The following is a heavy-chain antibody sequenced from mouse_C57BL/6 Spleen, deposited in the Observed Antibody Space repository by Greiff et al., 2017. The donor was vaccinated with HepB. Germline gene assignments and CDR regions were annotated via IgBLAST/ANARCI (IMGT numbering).Heavy chain of an antibody. CDR2: INPYNGDT. CDR1: GYSFTGYF. CDR3: ARSPFTTVVDPFAY. J-gene: IGHJ3*01. Sequence: EVQLQQSGPELVKPGDSVKISCKASGYSFTGYFMNWVMQSHGKSLEWIGRINPYNGDTFYNQKFKGKATLTVDKSSSTAHMELRSLTSEDSAVYYCARSPFTTVVDPFAYWGQGTLVTVSA. D-gene: IGHD1-1*01. V-gene: IGHV1-20*01.